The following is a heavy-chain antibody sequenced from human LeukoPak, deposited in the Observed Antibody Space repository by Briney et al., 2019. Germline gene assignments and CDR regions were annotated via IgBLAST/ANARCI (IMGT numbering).Heavy chain of an antibody. V-gene: IGHV3-74*01. CDR1: GVTFSNYR. D-gene: IGHD3-10*01. J-gene: IGHJ4*02. CDR2: ISTDGSIN. Sequence: GGSLRLSCAASGVTFSNYRKYWVRLGPRKGLGWDSCISTDGSINSYADSVKGRFTISRDNAKNTLHLQMNSLRAEDTAVYYWARGGYYESGSFDSWGQGTLVTVPS. CDR3: ARGGYYESGSFDS.